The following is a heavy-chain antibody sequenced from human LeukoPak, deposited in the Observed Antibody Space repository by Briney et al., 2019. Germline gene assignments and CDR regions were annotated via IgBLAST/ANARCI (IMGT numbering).Heavy chain of an antibody. Sequence: GGSLRLSCAASGFSFSTSDINWVRQAPGMGLEWVSYISASSSAIFYADSVKGRFAISRDNARNSLYLQMNNLRAEDTAVYYCARKGLSFYYYMDVWGRGTTVTVSS. V-gene: IGHV3-48*04. CDR2: ISASSSAI. CDR1: GFSFSTSD. CDR3: ARKGLSFYYYMDV. D-gene: IGHD3-10*01. J-gene: IGHJ6*03.